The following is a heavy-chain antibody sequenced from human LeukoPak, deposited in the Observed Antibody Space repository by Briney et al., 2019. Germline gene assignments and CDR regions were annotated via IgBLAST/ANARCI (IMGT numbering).Heavy chain of an antibody. Sequence: GATVKVSCKASGYTFTSYGFSWVRQAPGQGLEWMGWISAYNDNIHYAQKLQGRVTMTTDTSASTAYMELRSLRPDDTAVYYCARVRTRGLMDDAFDIWGQGTMVTVSS. J-gene: IGHJ3*02. CDR1: GYTFTSYG. CDR3: ARVRTRGLMDDAFDI. D-gene: IGHD3-10*01. CDR2: ISAYNDNI. V-gene: IGHV1-18*01.